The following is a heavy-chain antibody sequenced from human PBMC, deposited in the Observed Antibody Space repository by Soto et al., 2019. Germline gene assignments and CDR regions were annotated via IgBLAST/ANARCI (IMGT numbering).Heavy chain of an antibody. V-gene: IGHV4-39*01. J-gene: IGHJ6*02. D-gene: IGHD3-10*01. CDR1: GGSINIYTHY. Sequence: KTSETLSLTCTVSGGSINIYTHYWAWIRQPPGKGLEWIGNIYYSGTTYYNPSLKSRVTISVDTSKNQFSLKLSPVTAADTAVYYCARQVTMVRGVIMGGRDYYYGMDVWGQGTTVTVSS. CDR2: IYYSGTT. CDR3: ARQVTMVRGVIMGGRDYYYGMDV.